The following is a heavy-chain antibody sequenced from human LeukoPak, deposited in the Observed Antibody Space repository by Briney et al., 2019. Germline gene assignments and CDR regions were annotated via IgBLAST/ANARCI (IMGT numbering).Heavy chain of an antibody. CDR3: ASIASEESGWYGFHY. CDR1: GGTFSSYA. Sequence: ASVKVSCKASGGTFSSYAISWVRQAPGQGLEWMGRIIPILGIANYAQKFQGRVTITADKSTSTAYMELSSLRSEDTAVYYCASIASEESGWYGFHYWGQGTLVTVSS. J-gene: IGHJ4*02. CDR2: IIPILGIA. D-gene: IGHD6-19*01. V-gene: IGHV1-69*04.